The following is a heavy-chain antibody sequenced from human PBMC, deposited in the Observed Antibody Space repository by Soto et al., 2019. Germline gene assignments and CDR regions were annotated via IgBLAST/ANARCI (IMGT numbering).Heavy chain of an antibody. V-gene: IGHV4-59*01. CDR2: IYYSGST. CDR1: GGSISSYY. Sequence: SETLSLTCTVSGGSISSYYWSWIRQPPGKGLEWIGYIYYSGSTNYNPSLKSRVTISVDTSKNQFSLKLSSVTAADTAVYYCARAGKSSSWYLLDYWVQGTLVTVSS. CDR3: ARAGKSSSWYLLDY. D-gene: IGHD6-13*01. J-gene: IGHJ4*02.